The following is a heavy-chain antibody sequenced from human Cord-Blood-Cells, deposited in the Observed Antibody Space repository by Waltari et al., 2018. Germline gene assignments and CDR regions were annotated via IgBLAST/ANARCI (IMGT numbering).Heavy chain of an antibody. V-gene: IGHV1-69*01. D-gene: IGHD3-22*01. CDR2: IMPIFGTT. CDR3: AGLYYYDSSGYYNWFDP. Sequence: QVQLVQSGAEVKKPGSSVKVSCKASGGTFSSYAISWVRQAPGQGLEWVGGIMPIFGTTKVAQKFRGGVTITGDESTSTAYMEVRRLGSEDTAVYYCAGLYYYDSSGYYNWFDPWVQGTLVAVSS. CDR1: GGTFSSYA. J-gene: IGHJ5*02.